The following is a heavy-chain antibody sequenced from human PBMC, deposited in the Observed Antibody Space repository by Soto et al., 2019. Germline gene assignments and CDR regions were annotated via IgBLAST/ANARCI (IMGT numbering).Heavy chain of an antibody. Sequence: EVQLVESGGGLVKPGGSLRLSCAASGFTFSSYSMNWVRQAPGKGLEWVSSISSSSSYIDYADSVKGRFTISRDNAKNSLYLQMNSLRAEDTAVYYCARLEYSSDWHYWYFDLWGRGTLVTVSS. CDR3: ARLEYSSDWHYWYFDL. CDR1: GFTFSSYS. D-gene: IGHD6-19*01. J-gene: IGHJ2*01. V-gene: IGHV3-21*01. CDR2: ISSSSSYI.